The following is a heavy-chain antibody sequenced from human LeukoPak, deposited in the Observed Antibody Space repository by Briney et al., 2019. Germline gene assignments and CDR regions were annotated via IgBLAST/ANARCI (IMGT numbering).Heavy chain of an antibody. CDR2: ISSSSSTI. J-gene: IGHJ3*02. CDR1: GFAFSTYS. V-gene: IGHV3-48*01. D-gene: IGHD3-22*01. Sequence: GGSLRLSCAASGFAFSTYSMNWVRQAPGKGLEWVSYISSSSSTIYYADSVKGRLTISRDNAKNSLYLQMNSLRAEDTAVYYCASIAYDSSGYYYVGPRDDAFDIWGQGTMVTVSS. CDR3: ASIAYDSSGYYYVGPRDDAFDI.